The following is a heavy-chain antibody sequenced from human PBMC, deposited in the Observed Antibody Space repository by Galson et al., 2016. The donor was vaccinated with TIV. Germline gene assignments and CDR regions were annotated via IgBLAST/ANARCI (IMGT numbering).Heavy chain of an antibody. Sequence: SVKVSCKASGGTFSSYVFNWVRLAPGQGLEWMGVIDPSGGGTTYAQKFQARVTMTRDTSTSTVYMGLSSLKSEDTAVYYCTRDLGRRREYWGQGTLVTVSS. CDR1: GGTFSSYV. V-gene: IGHV1-46*01. D-gene: IGHD1-26*01. CDR2: IDPSGGGT. CDR3: TRDLGRRREY. J-gene: IGHJ4*02.